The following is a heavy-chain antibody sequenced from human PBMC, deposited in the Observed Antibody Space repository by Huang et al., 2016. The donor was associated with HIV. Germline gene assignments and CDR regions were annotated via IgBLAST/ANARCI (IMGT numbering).Heavy chain of an antibody. J-gene: IGHJ4*01. Sequence: EVELAESGGGSVRPGQSLRLSCVGSGFIFSDYWMHWVRQIPGKGLMVVARIEREGSSTSYADSVKGRFTIYRDNARNTVYLQMSSLRVDDTAVYYCVRAREKGYDFWSGYRYWGQGAQVTVSS. CDR1: GFIFSDYW. D-gene: IGHD3-3*01. CDR3: VRAREKGYDFWSGYRY. CDR2: IEREGSST. V-gene: IGHV3-74*02.